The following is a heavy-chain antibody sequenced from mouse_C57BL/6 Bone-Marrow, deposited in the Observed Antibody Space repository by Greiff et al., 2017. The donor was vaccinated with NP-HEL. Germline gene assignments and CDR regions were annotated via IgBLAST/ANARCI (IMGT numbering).Heavy chain of an antibody. CDR3: ARSPMTTVVATNFDV. J-gene: IGHJ1*03. D-gene: IGHD1-1*01. CDR1: GYTFTSYW. Sequence: QVQLQQPGAELVRPGTSVKLSCKASGYTFTSYWMHWVKQRPGQGLAWIGVLDPSDSYTNSNQKFKGKATLTVDTSSSTAYMQLSSLTSEDSAVYYCARSPMTTVVATNFDVWGTGTTVTVSS. CDR2: LDPSDSYT. V-gene: IGHV1-59*01.